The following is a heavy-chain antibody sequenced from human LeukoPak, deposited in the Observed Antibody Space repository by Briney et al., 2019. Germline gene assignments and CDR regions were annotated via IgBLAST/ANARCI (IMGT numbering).Heavy chain of an antibody. CDR2: ISNTSSYI. Sequence: PGGSLRLSCAASGFTFSTYSMNWVRQAPGKGLEWVSSISNTSSYIYYADSVKGRFTISRDNAQKSLYLQMNSLRAEDTAVYYCARVGYSSGWYFDYWGQGTLVTVSS. V-gene: IGHV3-21*01. J-gene: IGHJ4*02. CDR3: ARVGYSSGWYFDY. D-gene: IGHD6-19*01. CDR1: GFTFSTYS.